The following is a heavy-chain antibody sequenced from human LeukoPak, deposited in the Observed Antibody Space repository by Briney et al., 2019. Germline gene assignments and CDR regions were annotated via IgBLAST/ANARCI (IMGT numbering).Heavy chain of an antibody. CDR1: GGTFSSYA. J-gene: IGHJ5*02. CDR3: ASQYSSSWYGGYWFDP. Sequence: SVKVSCKASGGTFSSYAISWVRQAPGQGLEWMGGINPIFGTANYAQKFQGRVTITADESTSTAYMELSSLRSEDTAVYYCASQYSSSWYGGYWFDPWGQGTLVTVSS. CDR2: INPIFGTA. V-gene: IGHV1-69*13. D-gene: IGHD6-13*01.